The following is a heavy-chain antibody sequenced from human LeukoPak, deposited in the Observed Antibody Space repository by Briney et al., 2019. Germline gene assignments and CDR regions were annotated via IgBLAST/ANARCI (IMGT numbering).Heavy chain of an antibody. CDR2: INYSGRT. J-gene: IGHJ3*02. CDR3: ARDHYYDSSGYTPAGAAFDI. Sequence: SETLSLTCAVYGGSFSGYYWTWIRQPPGKGPEWIGEINYSGRTNYNPSLKSRVTISVDTSRNQFSLKVSSVTAADTAVYYCARDHYYDSSGYTPAGAAFDIWGQGTMVTVSS. CDR1: GGSFSGYY. V-gene: IGHV4-34*01. D-gene: IGHD3-22*01.